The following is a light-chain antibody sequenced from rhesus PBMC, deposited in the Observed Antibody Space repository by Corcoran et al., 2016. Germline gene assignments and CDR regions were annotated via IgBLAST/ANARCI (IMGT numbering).Light chain of an antibody. Sequence: DIQMTQSPSSLSASVGDTVTITCRASQGISSYLAWYQHKPGKAPKLLIYKASTLQIGVPSRLRGSGSGTDFTLTISSLQPEDFATYYCQQHNSYPFTFGPGTKLDIK. CDR1: QGISSY. V-gene: IGKV1-25*01. CDR3: QQHNSYPFT. CDR2: KAS. J-gene: IGKJ3*01.